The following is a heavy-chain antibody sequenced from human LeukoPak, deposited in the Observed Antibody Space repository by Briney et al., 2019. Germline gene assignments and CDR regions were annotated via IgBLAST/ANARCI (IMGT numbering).Heavy chain of an antibody. V-gene: IGHV4-59*08. CDR3: ARIAVTATGYNWFDP. CDR1: GGSISSYY. CDR2: IYYTGST. J-gene: IGHJ5*02. Sequence: MSSETLSLTCTVSGGSISSYYWSWIRQPPGKGLEWIGYIYYTGSTNYNPSLKSRVTISVDTSKNQFSLKLSSVTAADTAVYYCARIAVTATGYNWFDPWGQGTLVTVSS. D-gene: IGHD6-19*01.